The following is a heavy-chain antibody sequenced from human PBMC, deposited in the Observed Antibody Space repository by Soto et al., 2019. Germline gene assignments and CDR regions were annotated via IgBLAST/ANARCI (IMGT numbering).Heavy chain of an antibody. CDR2: IYYSGST. CDR1: GGSISSGGYY. V-gene: IGHV4-31*03. D-gene: IGHD3-9*01. Sequence: QVQLQESGPGLVKPSQTLSLTCTVSGGSISSGGYYWSWIRQHPGKGLEWIGYIYYSGSTYYNPSLKSRVTISVDTSKNQFSLKLSSVTAADTAVYYCARDGGYDILTGYYHSYNWFDPWGQGTLVTVSS. CDR3: ARDGGYDILTGYYHSYNWFDP. J-gene: IGHJ5*02.